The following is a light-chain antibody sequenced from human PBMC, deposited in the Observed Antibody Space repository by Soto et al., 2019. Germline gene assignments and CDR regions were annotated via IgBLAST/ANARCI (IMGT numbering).Light chain of an antibody. V-gene: IGKV1-27*01. J-gene: IGKJ4*01. CDR1: QGIGNY. Sequence: DIQMTQSPSSLSASVGDRVTITCRASQGIGNYLAWYQQKPGKVPKLLIYTSSTLQSGVPSRFSGSGSGTDFTLTISNLQPEDVATYYCQKHNAAPLTFGGATKVEIK. CDR3: QKHNAAPLT. CDR2: TSS.